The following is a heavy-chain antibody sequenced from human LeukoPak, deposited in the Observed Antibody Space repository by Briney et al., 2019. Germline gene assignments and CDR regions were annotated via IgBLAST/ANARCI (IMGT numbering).Heavy chain of an antibody. D-gene: IGHD1-26*01. CDR3: ASHRYSGTYMAN. V-gene: IGHV3-74*01. J-gene: IGHJ4*02. Sequence: GGSLRLSCAASGFTLSSYWMHWVRQAPGKGLVWVSRINADGSSTSYADSVKGRFTISRDNAKNTLYLQVDSLRVEDTAVYFCASHRYSGTYMANWGQGTLVTVSS. CDR2: INADGSST. CDR1: GFTLSSYW.